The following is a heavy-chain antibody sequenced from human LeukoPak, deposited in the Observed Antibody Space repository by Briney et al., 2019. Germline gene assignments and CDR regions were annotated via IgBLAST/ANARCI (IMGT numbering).Heavy chain of an antibody. CDR3: ARVFIVGYSPEEDFFDY. CDR2: ISAYNGNT. CDR1: GFTFTSYG. Sequence: GGSLRLSCAASGFTFTSYGISWVRQAPGQGLEWMGWISAYNGNTNYAQKLQGRVTMTTDTSTSTAYMELRSLRSDDTAVYYCARVFIVGYSPEEDFFDYWGQGTLVTVSS. V-gene: IGHV1-18*01. J-gene: IGHJ4*02. D-gene: IGHD1-26*01.